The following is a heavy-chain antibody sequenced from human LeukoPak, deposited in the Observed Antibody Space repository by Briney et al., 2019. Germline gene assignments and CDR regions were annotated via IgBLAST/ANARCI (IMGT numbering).Heavy chain of an antibody. V-gene: IGHV3-23*01. D-gene: IGHD3-10*01. CDR1: GFTFSSSA. Sequence: GGSLKLSCAASGFTFSSSAMSWVRQAPGKGLEWVSTISGSGDRTYYADSVKGRFAISRDNSKNTLFLHMNSLRAEDTAVYSCAKGYYGSGSYGWFDYWGQGTLVTVSS. CDR2: ISGSGDRT. CDR3: AKGYYGSGSYGWFDY. J-gene: IGHJ4*02.